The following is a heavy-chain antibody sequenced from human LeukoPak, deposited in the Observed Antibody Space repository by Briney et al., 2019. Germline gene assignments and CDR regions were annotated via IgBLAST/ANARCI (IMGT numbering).Heavy chain of an antibody. J-gene: IGHJ5*02. D-gene: IGHD6-19*01. Sequence: PSQTLSLTCTVSGGSISSGRFYWSWIRQPAGKGLEWIGRIFTSGSTNYNPSLKSRVSVSVNTSKNQFSLKLNSVTAADTAVYYCARAVAVTSWFDPWGQGTLVTVSS. CDR1: GGSISSGRFY. V-gene: IGHV4-61*02. CDR3: ARAVAVTSWFDP. CDR2: IFTSGST.